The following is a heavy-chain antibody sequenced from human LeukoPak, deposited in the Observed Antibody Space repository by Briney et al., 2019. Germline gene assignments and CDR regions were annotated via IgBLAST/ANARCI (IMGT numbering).Heavy chain of an antibody. V-gene: IGHV3-7*01. Sequence: GSLRLSCAASGFTFSSFWMSWVRHAPGKGPEWVASIKQDGSEKYYVGSVEGRFTISRDNSKNSLYLQMNSLRVEDTAVYYCVSLFGGSELELRYWGQGTLVTVSS. CDR2: IKQDGSEK. CDR1: GFTFSSFW. CDR3: VSLFGGSELELRY. J-gene: IGHJ4*02. D-gene: IGHD1-26*01.